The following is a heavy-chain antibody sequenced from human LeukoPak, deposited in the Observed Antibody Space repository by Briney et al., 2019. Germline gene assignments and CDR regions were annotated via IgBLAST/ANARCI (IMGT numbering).Heavy chain of an antibody. CDR1: GFTFSSYW. V-gene: IGHV3-7*03. D-gene: IGHD2/OR15-2a*01. CDR2: IKQDGSEK. Sequence: PGGSLRLSCAASGFTFSSYWMTWVRQAPGKGLEWVANIKQDGSEKYYVDSVKGRFTISRDNAKNSLYLQMNSLRAEDTALYHCALHSSTSIYDAFDIWGQGTMVTVSS. CDR3: ALHSSTSIYDAFDI. J-gene: IGHJ3*02.